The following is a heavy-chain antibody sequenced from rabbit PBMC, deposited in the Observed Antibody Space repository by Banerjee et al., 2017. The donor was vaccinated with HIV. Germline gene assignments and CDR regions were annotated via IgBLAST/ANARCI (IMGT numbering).Heavy chain of an antibody. CDR2: IYTDSGSA. Sequence: QEQLEESGGDLVKPEGSLTLTCTASGFSFSSSYYMCWVRQAPGKGLEWIGCIYTDSGSAYYASWAKGRFTISKTSSTTVTLQMTSLTAADTATYFCARRIGSSPYGSFSLWGPGTLVT. J-gene: IGHJ4*01. V-gene: IGHV1S45*01. CDR3: ARRIGSSPYGSFSL. D-gene: IGHD8-1*01. CDR1: GFSFSSSYY.